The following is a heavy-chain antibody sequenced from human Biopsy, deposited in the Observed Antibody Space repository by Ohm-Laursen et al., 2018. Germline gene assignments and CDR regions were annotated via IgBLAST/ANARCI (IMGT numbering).Heavy chain of an antibody. CDR2: INPHSGTT. Sequence: ATVKISCKASGYTFTGQYLHWVRQVPGQGLEWMGWINPHSGTTKFAQDFQGRVTMTRDTSITTAYMELRRLRSDDTAIYYCAKGQDLRGGAEYFQHWGQGALVTVSS. D-gene: IGHD2-15*01. CDR1: GYTFTGQY. V-gene: IGHV1-2*02. J-gene: IGHJ1*01. CDR3: AKGQDLRGGAEYFQH.